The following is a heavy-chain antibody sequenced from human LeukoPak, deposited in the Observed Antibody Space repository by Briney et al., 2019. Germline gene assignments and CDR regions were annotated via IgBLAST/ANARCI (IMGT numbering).Heavy chain of an antibody. D-gene: IGHD6-13*01. CDR3: ARVTGYMTEDYFDY. CDR1: GGSISSSSYY. Sequence: PSETLSLTCTVSGGSISSSSYYWSWIRQPPGKDLEWFGYIYYSGSTNYNPSLKSRVTISVDTSKNQFSLRLSSVTAADTAVYYCARVTGYMTEDYFDYWGQGTLITVSS. CDR2: IYYSGST. V-gene: IGHV4-61*01. J-gene: IGHJ4*02.